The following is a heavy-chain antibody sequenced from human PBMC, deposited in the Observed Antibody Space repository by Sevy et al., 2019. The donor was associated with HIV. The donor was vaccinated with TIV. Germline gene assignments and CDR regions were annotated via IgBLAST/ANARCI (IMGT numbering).Heavy chain of an antibody. CDR1: GGSFSSGGYY. J-gene: IGHJ3*02. Sequence: SETLSLTCTVSGGSFSSGGYYWSWIRQHPGKGLEWIGYIYYSGGTYYNPSLKSRATISVDTPKNQFSLKLSSVTAADTAVYYCARSGYNYGFYAFDIWGQGTMVTVSS. CDR3: ARSGYNYGFYAFDI. V-gene: IGHV4-31*03. D-gene: IGHD5-18*01. CDR2: IYYSGGT.